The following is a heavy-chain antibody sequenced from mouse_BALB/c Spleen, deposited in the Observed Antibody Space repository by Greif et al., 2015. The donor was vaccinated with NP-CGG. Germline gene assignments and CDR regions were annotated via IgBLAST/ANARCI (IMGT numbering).Heavy chain of an antibody. Sequence: VKLQESGPGLVAPSQSLSITCTVSGFSLTSYGVHWVRQPPGRGLEWLGVIWAGGSTNYNSALMSRLSISKDNSKSXVFLKMNSLQTDDTAMYYCAREGAYWGQGTLVTVSA. V-gene: IGHV2-9*02. CDR1: GFSLTSYG. CDR2: IWAGGST. J-gene: IGHJ3*01. CDR3: AREGAY.